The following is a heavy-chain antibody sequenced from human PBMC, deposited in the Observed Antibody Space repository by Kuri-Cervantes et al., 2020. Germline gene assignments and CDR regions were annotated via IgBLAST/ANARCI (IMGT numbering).Heavy chain of an antibody. Sequence: ASVKVSCKASGYTFTGYYMHWVRQAPGQGLEWMGWINPNSGGTNYAQKLQGRVTMTTDTSTSTAYMELRSLRSDDTAVYYCARGVHDYSPGYYYYYMDVWGKGTTITVSS. J-gene: IGHJ6*03. CDR1: GYTFTGYY. V-gene: IGHV1-2*02. CDR2: INPNSGGT. CDR3: ARGVHDYSPGYYYYYMDV. D-gene: IGHD4-11*01.